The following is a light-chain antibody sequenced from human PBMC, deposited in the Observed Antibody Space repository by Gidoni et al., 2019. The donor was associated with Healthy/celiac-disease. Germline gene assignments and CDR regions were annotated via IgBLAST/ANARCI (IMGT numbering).Light chain of an antibody. J-gene: IGKJ1*01. Sequence: DIVMTQSPDSLAVSLCERATINCKSSQSVLYSSNNKNYLAWYQQKPGQPPKLLIYWASTRESGVPDRFSGSGSGTDFTLTISSLQAEDVAVYYCQQYYSTPLTFGQGTKVEIK. CDR3: QQYYSTPLT. V-gene: IGKV4-1*01. CDR2: WAS. CDR1: QSVLYSSNNKNY.